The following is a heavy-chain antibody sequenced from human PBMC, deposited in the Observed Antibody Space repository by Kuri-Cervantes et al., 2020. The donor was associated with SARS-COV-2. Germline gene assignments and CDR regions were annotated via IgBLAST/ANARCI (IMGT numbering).Heavy chain of an antibody. CDR1: GFTFSSYE. D-gene: IGHD6-13*01. CDR3: ARDGGLAAAGKFDY. CDR2: ISYDGSNK. J-gene: IGHJ4*02. V-gene: IGHV3-30-3*01. Sequence: GESLKISCAASGFTFSSYEMNWIRQAPGKGLEWVAVISYDGSNKYYADSVKGRFTISRDNSKNTLYLQMNSLRAEDTAVYYCARDGGLAAAGKFDYWGQGTLVTVSS.